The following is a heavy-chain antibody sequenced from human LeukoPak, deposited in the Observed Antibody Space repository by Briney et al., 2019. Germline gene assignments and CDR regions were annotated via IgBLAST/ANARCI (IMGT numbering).Heavy chain of an antibody. D-gene: IGHD2-21*01. CDR3: AKAPVTTCSGAYCYPFDY. V-gene: IGHV3-23*01. CDR2: ISGSSGST. CDR1: GFTFTTSA. J-gene: IGHJ4*02. Sequence: PGGTLRLSCAASGFTFTTSAMSWVRQSPGKGLEWVSSISGSSGSTYYADSVKGRFTISRDNSKNTLYLQMNRLRAEDAAVYYCAKAPVTTCSGAYCYPFDYWGQGTLVTVSS.